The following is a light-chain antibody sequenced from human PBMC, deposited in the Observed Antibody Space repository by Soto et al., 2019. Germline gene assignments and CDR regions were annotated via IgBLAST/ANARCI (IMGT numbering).Light chain of an antibody. Sequence: QTVVTQEPSFSVSPGGTVTLTCGLSSGSVSTSYYPSWYQQTPGQAPRTLIYSTNTRSSGVPGRFSGSILGNKAALTITGAQADDESDYYCVLYMGSGISVFGGGIKLTVL. J-gene: IGLJ3*02. CDR1: SGSVSTSYY. CDR3: VLYMGSGISV. CDR2: STN. V-gene: IGLV8-61*01.